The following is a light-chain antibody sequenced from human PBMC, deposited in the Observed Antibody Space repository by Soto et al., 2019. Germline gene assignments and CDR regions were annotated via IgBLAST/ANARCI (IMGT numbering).Light chain of an antibody. CDR3: SSYAGSNNWV. CDR2: EVS. Sequence: QSALTQPPSSSGSPGPSGTIACTGTSSDVGGYNYVSWYQQHPGKAPKLMIYEVSKQPSGVPDRVSGSKSGNTASLTVSGLQAEDEADYYCSSYAGSNNWVFGGGTKLTVL. J-gene: IGLJ3*02. V-gene: IGLV2-8*01. CDR1: SSDVGGYNY.